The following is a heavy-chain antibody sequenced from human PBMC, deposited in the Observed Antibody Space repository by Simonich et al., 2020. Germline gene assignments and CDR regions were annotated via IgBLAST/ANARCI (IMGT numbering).Heavy chain of an antibody. D-gene: IGHD6-19*01. J-gene: IGHJ6*02. Sequence: EVQLVESGGGLVKPGGSLRLSCAASGFTFSSYSMNWVRQAPGKGLEWVSSISSSSSYIYYADSVKGRFTISGDNTKNSLYRQMNSLRAEDTAVYYCARWIAVAGTGAYGMDVWGQGTTVTVSS. CDR1: GFTFSSYS. CDR3: ARWIAVAGTGAYGMDV. CDR2: ISSSSSYI. V-gene: IGHV3-21*01.